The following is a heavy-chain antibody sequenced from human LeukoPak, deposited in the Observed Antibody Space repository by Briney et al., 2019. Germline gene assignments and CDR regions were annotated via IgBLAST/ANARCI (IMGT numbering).Heavy chain of an antibody. D-gene: IGHD1-1*01. CDR2: LSENERVA. V-gene: IGHV3-64*01. CDR3: ARLSGNPTRPTAPDY. J-gene: IGHJ4*02. Sequence: PGGSLRLSCEVSGFIFSGYDMSWFRQAPGKGLEYVSSLSENERVAFFANSVKGRFTISRDDSKSTLYLQMGSLTTEDTAGYYCARLSGNPTRPTAPDYWGQGTLVTVSS. CDR1: GFIFSGYD.